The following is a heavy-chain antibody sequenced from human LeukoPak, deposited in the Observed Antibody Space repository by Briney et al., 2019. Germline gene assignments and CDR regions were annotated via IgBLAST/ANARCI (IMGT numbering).Heavy chain of an antibody. CDR2: INHNGNVN. Sequence: PGGSLRLSCAASGFTFSSYWMNWARQAPGKGLEWVASINHNGNVNYYVDSVKGRFTISRDNSKNTLYLQMNSLRAEDTAVYYCAKDPQPSCGGDCYFDYWGQGTLVTVSS. J-gene: IGHJ4*02. CDR3: AKDPQPSCGGDCYFDY. D-gene: IGHD2-21*02. V-gene: IGHV3-7*03. CDR1: GFTFSSYW.